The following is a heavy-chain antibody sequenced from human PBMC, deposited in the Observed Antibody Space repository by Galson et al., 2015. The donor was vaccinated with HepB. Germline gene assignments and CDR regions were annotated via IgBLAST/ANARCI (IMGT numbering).Heavy chain of an antibody. Sequence: SLRLSCAASGFTFSSYAMHWVRQAPGEGLEYVSAISSNGGSTYYANSVKGRFTISRDNSKNTLYLRMGSLRAEDMAVYYCARGGLAVLSSLRFDPWGQGTLVTVSS. CDR1: GFTFSSYA. V-gene: IGHV3-64*01. J-gene: IGHJ5*02. CDR3: ARGGLAVLSSLRFDP. CDR2: ISSNGGST. D-gene: IGHD2/OR15-2a*01.